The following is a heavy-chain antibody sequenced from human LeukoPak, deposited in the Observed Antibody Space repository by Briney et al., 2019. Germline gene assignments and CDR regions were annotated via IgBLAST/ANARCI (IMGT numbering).Heavy chain of an antibody. V-gene: IGHV1-18*01. D-gene: IGHD6-13*01. J-gene: IGHJ3*02. CDR1: GYIFTRYG. CDR3: ARVPTLTAAAAEDI. CDR2: ISAYNGNT. Sequence: ASVKVSCKASGYIFTRYGITWLRQAPGQGLEWMGWISAYNGNTNYAQKLQGRVTMTTDTSTSTAYMELRSLRSDDTAVYYCARVPTLTAAAAEDIWGQGTMVTVSS.